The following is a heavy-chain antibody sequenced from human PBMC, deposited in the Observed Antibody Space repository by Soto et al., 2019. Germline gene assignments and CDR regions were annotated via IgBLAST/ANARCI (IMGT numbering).Heavy chain of an antibody. D-gene: IGHD4-4*01. Sequence: SETLSLTCAVYGGSFSGYYWSWIRQPPGKGLEWIGEINHSGSTNYNPSLKSRVTISVDTSKNQFSLKLSSVTAADTAVYYCARRARKDPTGDWFDPWGQGTLVTVSS. CDR1: GGSFSGYY. CDR2: INHSGST. J-gene: IGHJ5*02. V-gene: IGHV4-34*01. CDR3: ARRARKDPTGDWFDP.